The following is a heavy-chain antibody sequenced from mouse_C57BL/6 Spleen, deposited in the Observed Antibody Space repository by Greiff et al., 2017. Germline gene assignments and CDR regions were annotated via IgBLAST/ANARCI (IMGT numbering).Heavy chain of an antibody. D-gene: IGHD2-4*01. Sequence: VKLMESGAELARPGASVKLSCKASGYTFTSYGISWVKQRTGQGLEWIGEIYPRSGNTYYNEKFKGKATLTADKSSSTAYMELRSLTSEDSAVYCCARVGDYDGYYAMDYWGQGTSVTVSS. CDR3: ARVGDYDGYYAMDY. J-gene: IGHJ4*01. CDR2: IYPRSGNT. V-gene: IGHV1-81*01. CDR1: GYTFTSYG.